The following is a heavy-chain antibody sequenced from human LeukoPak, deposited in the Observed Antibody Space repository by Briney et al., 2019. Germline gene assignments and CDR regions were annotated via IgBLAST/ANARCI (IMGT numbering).Heavy chain of an antibody. CDR3: ARILARQFTSFSDSSPYTYYYMDV. CDR1: GGSLSAYY. D-gene: IGHD2/OR15-2a*01. Sequence: PSETLSLTCAVYGGSLSAYYWTWIRQPPGKGLEWIGEINHGGSTNYNPSLKSRVTISVDTSKNQFSLKLSSVTAADTAVYYCARILARQFTSFSDSSPYTYYYMDVWGKGTTVTVSS. CDR2: INHGGST. V-gene: IGHV4-34*01. J-gene: IGHJ6*03.